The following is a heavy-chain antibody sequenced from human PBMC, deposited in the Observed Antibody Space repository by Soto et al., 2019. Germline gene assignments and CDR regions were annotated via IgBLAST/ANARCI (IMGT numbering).Heavy chain of an antibody. CDR2: INHSGST. D-gene: IGHD3-16*02. V-gene: IGHV4-34*01. Sequence: PSETLSLTCAVYGGSFSGYYWSWIRQPPGKGLEWIGEINHSGSTNYNPSLKSRVTISVDTSKNQFSLKLSSVTAADTAVYYCARASLLYQYVWGSYRLDYWGQGTLVTVSS. J-gene: IGHJ4*02. CDR3: ARASLLYQYVWGSYRLDY. CDR1: GGSFSGYY.